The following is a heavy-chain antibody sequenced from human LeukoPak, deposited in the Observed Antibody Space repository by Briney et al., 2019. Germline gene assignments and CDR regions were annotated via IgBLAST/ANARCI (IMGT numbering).Heavy chain of an antibody. D-gene: IGHD2-2*01. CDR3: ARHCSSTSCSKDY. J-gene: IGHJ4*02. CDR2: INHSGST. V-gene: IGHV4-34*01. CDR1: GGSFSGYY. Sequence: SETLSLTCAVYGGSFSGYYWSWIRQPPGKGLEWIGEINHSGSTNYNPSLKSRVTISVDTSKNQFSLKLSSVTAADTAVYYCARHCSSTSCSKDYWGQGTLVTVSS.